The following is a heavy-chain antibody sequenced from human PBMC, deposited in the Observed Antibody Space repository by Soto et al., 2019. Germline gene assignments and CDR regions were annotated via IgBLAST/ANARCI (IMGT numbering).Heavy chain of an antibody. Sequence: ESGGGLVHLGGSRRLSCAASGFTFSSYWMTWVRQAPGKGLEWVANIKHDGSEKYYVDSVKGRFTISRDNARNSVFLEMKSLRAEDTAVYSCVRDPSEGRVGNWFESWGQGTLVTVSS. D-gene: IGHD2-2*01. V-gene: IGHV3-7*01. J-gene: IGHJ5*01. CDR1: GFTFSSYW. CDR2: IKHDGSEK. CDR3: VRDPSEGRVGNWFES.